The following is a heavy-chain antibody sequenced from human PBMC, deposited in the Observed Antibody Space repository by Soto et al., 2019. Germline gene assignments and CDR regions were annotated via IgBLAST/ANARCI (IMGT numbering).Heavy chain of an antibody. V-gene: IGHV1-46*01. Sequence: ASVKVSCKASGYTFTSYYMHWVRQAPGQGLEWMGIINPSGGSTSYAQKFQGRVTMTRDTSTSTVYMELSSLRSEDTAVYYCARDLKMGVAAPDAFDIWGQGTMVTVSS. CDR3: ARDLKMGVAAPDAFDI. D-gene: IGHD6-13*01. CDR1: GYTFTSYY. CDR2: INPSGGST. J-gene: IGHJ3*02.